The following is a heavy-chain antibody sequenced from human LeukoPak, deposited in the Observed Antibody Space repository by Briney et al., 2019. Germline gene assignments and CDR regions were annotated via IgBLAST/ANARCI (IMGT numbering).Heavy chain of an antibody. V-gene: IGHV4-34*01. CDR3: AKGGRGYSSSWYYYYYMHV. Sequence: PSETLSLTCAVYGGSFSGYYWSWIRQPSGKGLEWIGEINHSGSTNYNPSLKSRVTISVDTSKNQFSLKLSSVTAADTAVYYCAKGGRGYSSSWYYYYYMHVWRKASAVTVSS. J-gene: IGHJ6*03. CDR2: INHSGST. CDR1: GGSFSGYY. D-gene: IGHD6-13*01.